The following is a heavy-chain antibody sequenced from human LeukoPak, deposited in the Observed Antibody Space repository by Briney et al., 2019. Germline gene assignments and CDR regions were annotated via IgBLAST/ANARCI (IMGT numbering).Heavy chain of an antibody. CDR2: IYYGGST. Sequence: PSETLSLTCTVSGDSNNSFYWSWIRQPPGKGLEWIGYIYYGGSTNYNPSLRSRVTISVDTSKNQFSLKLSSVTAADTAVYYCARSKRDIYDVLTGYYGVGYYGMDVWGQGTTVTVSS. J-gene: IGHJ6*02. CDR1: GDSNNSFY. D-gene: IGHD3-9*01. CDR3: ARSKRDIYDVLTGYYGVGYYGMDV. V-gene: IGHV4-59*01.